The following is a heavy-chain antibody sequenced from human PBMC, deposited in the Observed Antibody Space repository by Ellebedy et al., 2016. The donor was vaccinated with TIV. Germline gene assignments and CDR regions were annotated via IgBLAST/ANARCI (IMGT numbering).Heavy chain of an antibody. Sequence: PGGSLRLSCKGSGYSFTSYWIGWVRQMPGKGLEWMGIIYPGDSDTRYSPSFQGQVTIPADKSISTAYLQWSSLKASDTAMYYCARLSTFGSDHLDYWGQGTLVTVSS. CDR1: GYSFTSYW. CDR2: IYPGDSDT. D-gene: IGHD3-16*01. J-gene: IGHJ4*02. CDR3: ARLSTFGSDHLDY. V-gene: IGHV5-51*01.